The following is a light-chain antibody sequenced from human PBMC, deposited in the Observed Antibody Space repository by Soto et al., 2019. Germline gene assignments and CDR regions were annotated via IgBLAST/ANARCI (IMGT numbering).Light chain of an antibody. V-gene: IGKV3-20*01. CDR1: QSVSNDF. J-gene: IGKJ1*01. Sequence: EIVLTQSPGILSLSPGQRVTLSCRASQSVSNDFLAWYQQKPGQAPRLLIYGASTRATDVPDRFSGSGSGADFTLTISRLEPEDFAGYYCQQYGSSPPRTFGQGTKVEMK. CDR3: QQYGSSPPRT. CDR2: GAS.